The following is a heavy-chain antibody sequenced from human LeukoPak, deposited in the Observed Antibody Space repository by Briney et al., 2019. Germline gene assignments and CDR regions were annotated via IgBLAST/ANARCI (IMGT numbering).Heavy chain of an antibody. J-gene: IGHJ4*02. CDR1: GFTVSSNY. CDR3: AKDTPTTGYHLDS. CDR2: IYSGGST. D-gene: IGHD1-1*01. V-gene: IGHV3-53*05. Sequence: GGSLRLSCAASGFTVSSNYMSWVRQAPGKGLEWVSVIYSGGSTYYADSVKGRFTISRDNSENTLYLQINSLRVEDTAVYYCAKDTPTTGYHLDSWGQGTLVTVSS.